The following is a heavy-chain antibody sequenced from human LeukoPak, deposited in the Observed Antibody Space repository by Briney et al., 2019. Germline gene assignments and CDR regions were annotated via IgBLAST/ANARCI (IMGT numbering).Heavy chain of an antibody. CDR2: ISVSGGTT. CDR1: GFTFSSYA. CDR3: AKDCSGSGSFYDY. Sequence: GGSLRLSCAVSGFTFSSYAMNWVRQAPGKGLEWVSSISVSGGTTYYADSVKGRFTISRDNSKNTLYLQTNSLRAEDTAIYYCAKDCSGSGSFYDYWGQGTLVTVSS. J-gene: IGHJ4*02. D-gene: IGHD1-26*01. V-gene: IGHV3-23*01.